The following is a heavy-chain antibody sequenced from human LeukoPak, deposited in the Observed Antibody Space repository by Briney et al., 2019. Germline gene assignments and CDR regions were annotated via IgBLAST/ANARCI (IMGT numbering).Heavy chain of an antibody. D-gene: IGHD3-22*01. CDR1: GYTFTSHY. V-gene: IGHV1-46*01. CDR3: AREVDYYDTSDYFPLGY. CDR2: INPSGSRT. Sequence: ASVKVSCKASGYTFTSHYMHWVRQAPGQGLEWMGLINPSGSRTTYAQKFQGRVTMTRDTSISTAYMELSRLRSDDTAVYYCAREVDYYDTSDYFPLGYWGQGTLVTVSS. J-gene: IGHJ4*02.